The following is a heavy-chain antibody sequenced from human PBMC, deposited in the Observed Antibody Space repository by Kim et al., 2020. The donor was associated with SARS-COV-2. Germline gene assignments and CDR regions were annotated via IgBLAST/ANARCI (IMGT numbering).Heavy chain of an antibody. CDR2: INHSGST. CDR1: GGSFSGYY. CDR3: ARGGRGLLAARGSFDY. D-gene: IGHD6-6*01. V-gene: IGHV4-34*01. Sequence: SETLSLTCAVYGGSFSGYYWSWIRQPPGKGLEWIGEINHSGSTNYNPSLKSRVTISVDTSKNQFSLKLSSVTAADTAVYYCARGGRGLLAARGSFDYWGQGTLVTVSS. J-gene: IGHJ4*02.